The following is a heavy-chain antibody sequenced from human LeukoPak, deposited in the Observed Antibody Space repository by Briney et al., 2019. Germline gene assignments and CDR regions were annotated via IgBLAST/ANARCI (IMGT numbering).Heavy chain of an antibody. CDR2: IYTSGST. J-gene: IGHJ4*02. CDR3: ARGSGSYRPLYFFDY. Sequence: PSETQSLTCSVSGGSVSNYYWNWIRQPAGKGLEWIGRIYTSGSTNYNPSLKSRVTMSLDMSQKEVSLTLSSMTAADTAVYFCARGSGSYRPLYFFDYWGQGTLVTVSS. V-gene: IGHV4-4*07. CDR1: GGSVSNYY. D-gene: IGHD3-16*02.